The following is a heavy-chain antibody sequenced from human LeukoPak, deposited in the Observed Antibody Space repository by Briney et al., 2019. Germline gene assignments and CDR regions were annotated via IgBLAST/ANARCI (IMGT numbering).Heavy chain of an antibody. CDR1: GGSFSGYY. Sequence: SESLSLTCAVYGGSFSGYYWSWIRQPPGKGLEWIGEINHSGSTNYNPSLKSRVTISVDTSKNQFSLKLSSVTAADTAVYYCASIITGINRYFDYWGQGTLVTVSS. D-gene: IGHD1-20*01. J-gene: IGHJ4*02. V-gene: IGHV4-34*01. CDR3: ASIITGINRYFDY. CDR2: INHSGST.